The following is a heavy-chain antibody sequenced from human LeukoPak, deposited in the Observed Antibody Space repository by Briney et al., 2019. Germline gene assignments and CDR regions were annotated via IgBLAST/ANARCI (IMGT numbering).Heavy chain of an antibody. J-gene: IGHJ3*02. D-gene: IGHD3-22*01. CDR1: GYTFTSYS. CDR3: ARDWDYDRSGHWVAQGSAGGFDI. CDR2: ISGYNGNT. V-gene: IGHV1-18*01. Sequence: ASVKVSCKASGYTFTSYSVSWVRQAPGQGLEWLGWISGYNGNTHYPQKLQGRVTLTTDTSTNTAYMELRSLRSDDTAVYYCARDWDYDRSGHWVAQGSAGGFDIWGQGTMITVSS.